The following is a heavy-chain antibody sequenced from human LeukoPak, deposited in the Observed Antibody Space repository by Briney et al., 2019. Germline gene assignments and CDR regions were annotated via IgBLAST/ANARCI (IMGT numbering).Heavy chain of an antibody. D-gene: IGHD1-14*01. CDR1: GYTFTSYD. CDR2: MNPNSGNT. Sequence: ASGKVSCKASGYTFTSYDINWVRQATGQGLEWMGWMNPNSGNTGYAQKFQGRVTITRNTSISTAYMELSSLRSEDTAVYYCATFDVITGHAFDIWGQGTMVTVSS. J-gene: IGHJ3*02. V-gene: IGHV1-8*03. CDR3: ATFDVITGHAFDI.